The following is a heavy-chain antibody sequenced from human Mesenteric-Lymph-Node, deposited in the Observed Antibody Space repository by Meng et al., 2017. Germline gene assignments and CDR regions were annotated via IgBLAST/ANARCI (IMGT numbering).Heavy chain of an antibody. CDR1: GFSFSSYS. Sequence: GESLKISCAASGFSFSSYSMNWVRQAPGKGLEWVSFISRSTSYIYYADSVQGRFTISRDNAKNALYLQMNSLRAEDTAVYYCARDALSAVVAAPYYFDYWGQGTLVTVSS. V-gene: IGHV3-21*01. CDR2: ISRSTSYI. CDR3: ARDALSAVVAAPYYFDY. J-gene: IGHJ4*02. D-gene: IGHD2-15*01.